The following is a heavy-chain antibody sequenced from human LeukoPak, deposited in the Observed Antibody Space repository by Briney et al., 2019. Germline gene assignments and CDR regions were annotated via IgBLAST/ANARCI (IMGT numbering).Heavy chain of an antibody. CDR3: ARAKTVVVVAATRSPLDY. J-gene: IGHJ4*02. V-gene: IGHV3-30-3*01. D-gene: IGHD2-15*01. CDR2: ISYDGGNK. CDR1: GFTFSSYA. Sequence: PGGSLRLSCAASGFTFSSYAMRWVRQAPGKGLEWVAIISYDGGNKYYADSVKGRFTISRDNSKNTLYLQMNSLRAEDTAVYYCARAKTVVVVAATRSPLDYWGQGTLVTVSS.